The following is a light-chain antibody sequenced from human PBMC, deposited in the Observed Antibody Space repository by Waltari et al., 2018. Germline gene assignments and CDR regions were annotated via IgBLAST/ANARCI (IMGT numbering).Light chain of an antibody. V-gene: IGKV1-33*01. CDR1: QDISNY. J-gene: IGKJ5*01. CDR2: DAS. Sequence: DIQMTQSPSSLSASVGDRVTITCQASQDISNYLNWYQQKPGKAPKLLIYDASNLETGGPSRFSGSGSGTDLTFTISSLQPEDIATYYCQQYDNLPITFGQGTRLEIK. CDR3: QQYDNLPIT.